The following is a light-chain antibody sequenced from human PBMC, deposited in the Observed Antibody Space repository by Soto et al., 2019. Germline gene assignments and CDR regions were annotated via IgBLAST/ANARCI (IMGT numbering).Light chain of an antibody. Sequence: DIQMTQSPSTLSASVGARVTITCRASQSISSWLAWYQQKPGKAPKVLIYKASSLESGVPSRFSGSGSVTEFTLTISSLQPDDFATYYCQQYNTYPWTFGQGTQVEIK. J-gene: IGKJ1*01. V-gene: IGKV1-5*03. CDR2: KAS. CDR3: QQYNTYPWT. CDR1: QSISSW.